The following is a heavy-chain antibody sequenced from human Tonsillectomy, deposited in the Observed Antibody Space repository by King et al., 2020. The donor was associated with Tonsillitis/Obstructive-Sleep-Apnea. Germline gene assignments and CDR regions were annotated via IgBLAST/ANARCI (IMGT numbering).Heavy chain of an antibody. D-gene: IGHD3-10*01. Sequence: VQLVESGGGLVKPGGSLRLSCAASGFTFSNAWMSWVRQAPGKGLEWAGRIKSKTDGGTTDYAAPVKGRFTLSRDDSKNTLYLQMNSLKTEDTAVYYCTTQAGHWGQGTLVTVSS. CDR3: TTQAGH. J-gene: IGHJ4*02. CDR1: GFTFSNAW. CDR2: IKSKTDGGTT. V-gene: IGHV3-15*01.